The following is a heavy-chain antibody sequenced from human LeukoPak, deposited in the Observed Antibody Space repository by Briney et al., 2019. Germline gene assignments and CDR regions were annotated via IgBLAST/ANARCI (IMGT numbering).Heavy chain of an antibody. Sequence: GASVKVSCRASGYTFTSYDINWVRQATGQGLEWMGWMNPNSGNTGYAQKFQGRVTMTRNTSISTAYMELSSLRSEDTAVYYCARGRPSGYYFRFDPWGQGTLVTVSS. D-gene: IGHD3-3*01. CDR3: ARGRPSGYYFRFDP. V-gene: IGHV1-8*01. CDR1: GYTFTSYD. J-gene: IGHJ5*02. CDR2: MNPNSGNT.